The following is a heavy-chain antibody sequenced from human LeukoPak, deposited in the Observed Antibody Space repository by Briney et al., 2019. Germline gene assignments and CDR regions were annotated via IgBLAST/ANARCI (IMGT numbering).Heavy chain of an antibody. CDR2: ISGSGGRT. D-gene: IGHD3-10*01. Sequence: GGSLRLSCAASGITFSNYGMSWVRQAPGEGLAWVSGISGSGGRTNYADSVKGWFTISRDNSKNTLYLQMNSLRAEDTAVYYCAKFQRDYGSGSYYPIWGQGTMVTVSS. J-gene: IGHJ3*02. CDR1: GITFSNYG. CDR3: AKFQRDYGSGSYYPI. V-gene: IGHV3-23*01.